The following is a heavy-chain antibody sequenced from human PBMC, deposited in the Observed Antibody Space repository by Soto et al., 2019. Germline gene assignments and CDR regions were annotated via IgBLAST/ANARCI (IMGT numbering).Heavy chain of an antibody. D-gene: IGHD3-9*01. Sequence: EASVKVSCKASGGTFSSYAISWVRQAPGRGLEWMGGIIPIFGTANYAQKFQGRVTITADESTSTAYMELSSLRSEDTAVYYCASNLRTYYDILTGPSPLDYWGQGTLVTVSS. J-gene: IGHJ4*02. V-gene: IGHV1-69*13. CDR3: ASNLRTYYDILTGPSPLDY. CDR1: GGTFSSYA. CDR2: IIPIFGTA.